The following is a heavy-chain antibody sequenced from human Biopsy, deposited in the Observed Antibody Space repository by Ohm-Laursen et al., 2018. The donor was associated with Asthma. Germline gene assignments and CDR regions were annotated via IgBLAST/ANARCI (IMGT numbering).Heavy chain of an antibody. D-gene: IGHD4-11*01. CDR1: GFTFTSYW. J-gene: IGHJ4*02. Sequence: ESLRISCKASGFTFTSYWIAWVRQMPGKGLEWVGIIYPGDSDTRYSPSFQGQVTILADKSTTTAYLQWSSLKASDTAMYYCARHYSPTTVTTLNDYWGQGTLVTVSS. V-gene: IGHV5-51*01. CDR3: ARHYSPTTVTTLNDY. CDR2: IYPGDSDT.